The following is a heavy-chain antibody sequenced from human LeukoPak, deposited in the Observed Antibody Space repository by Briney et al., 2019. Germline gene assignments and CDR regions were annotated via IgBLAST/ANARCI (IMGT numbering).Heavy chain of an antibody. CDR3: ARKAQYNGHYPLDY. J-gene: IGHJ4*02. CDR1: GFTFTSYS. D-gene: IGHD1-7*01. CDR2: TSDRGDYT. V-gene: IGHV3-23*01. Sequence: GGSLRLSCAASGFTFTSYSMGWVRQAPGKGLEWVSGTSDRGDYTYYADSVKGRFTISRDSSKNTLFLQMNSLRAEDTALYFCARKAQYNGHYPLDYWGQGTLVTVSS.